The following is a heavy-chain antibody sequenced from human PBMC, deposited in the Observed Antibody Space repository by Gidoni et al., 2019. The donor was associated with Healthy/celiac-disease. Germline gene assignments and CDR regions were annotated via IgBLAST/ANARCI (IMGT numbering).Heavy chain of an antibody. CDR2: IFSNDEK. CDR1: GFSLSNARMG. D-gene: IGHD6-13*01. Sequence: QVTLKESGPVLVKPTETLTLTCTVTGFSLSNARMGVSWIRQPTGKALEWLAHIFSNDEKSYSTSLKSRLTISKDTSKSQVVLTMTNMDPVDTATYYCARTKEYSSSWYPFDIWGQGTMVTVSS. J-gene: IGHJ3*02. CDR3: ARTKEYSSSWYPFDI. V-gene: IGHV2-26*01.